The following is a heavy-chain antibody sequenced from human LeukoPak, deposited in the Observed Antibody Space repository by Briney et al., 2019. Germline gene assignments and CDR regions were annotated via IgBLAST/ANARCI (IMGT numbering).Heavy chain of an antibody. J-gene: IGHJ4*02. D-gene: IGHD6-19*01. CDR3: ARSSGWLDY. Sequence: GGSLRLSCAASGFTFSSYGMHWVRQAPGKGLEWVAFIRYDGSYKYYADSVKGRFTISRDNSKNTLYLQMNSLRAEDTAVYYCARSSGWLDYWGQGTLVTVSS. CDR1: GFTFSSYG. V-gene: IGHV3-30*02. CDR2: IRYDGSYK.